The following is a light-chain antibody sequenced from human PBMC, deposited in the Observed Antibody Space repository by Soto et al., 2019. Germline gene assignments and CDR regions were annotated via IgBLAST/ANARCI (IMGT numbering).Light chain of an antibody. CDR2: DAS. J-gene: IGKJ4*01. CDR1: ESVAGH. Sequence: EILMTQSPATLSVSPWERATLSCRASESVAGHLAWYQHKPGQAPRLLISDASNRATGIPARFSGSGSETDFTLTISSLEPEDSAVYYCQQRSNWPSLTFGGGTKVDIK. V-gene: IGKV3-11*01. CDR3: QQRSNWPSLT.